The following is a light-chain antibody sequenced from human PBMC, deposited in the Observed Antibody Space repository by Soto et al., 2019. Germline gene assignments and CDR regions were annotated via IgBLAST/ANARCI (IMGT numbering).Light chain of an antibody. V-gene: IGKV3-11*01. CDR3: QQSNSWPPIT. CDR1: QSVRTY. CDR2: DAS. J-gene: IGKJ5*01. Sequence: EIVLTQSPVTLSLAPGERATLSCRASQSVRTYLAWYQVKPGQAPRLLIYDASSRASGVQARFSGSGSGTDFTRTISSLEPEDFALYYCQQSNSWPPITFGQGTRLEIK.